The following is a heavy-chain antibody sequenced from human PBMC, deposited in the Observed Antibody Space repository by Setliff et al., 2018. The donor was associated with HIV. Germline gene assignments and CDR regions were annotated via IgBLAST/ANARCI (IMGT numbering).Heavy chain of an antibody. J-gene: IGHJ4*02. CDR2: IYYTGST. CDR3: ARGVNFDY. V-gene: IGHV4-59*01. CDR1: GGSIINYF. Sequence: SETLSLTCTVSGGSIINYFWSWIRLPPGKGLEYIGNIYYTGSTHHNPSLTSRVTISADTSRNQFSLKLTSVTAADTAIYYCARGVNFDYWGQGTQVTVSS. D-gene: IGHD3-3*01.